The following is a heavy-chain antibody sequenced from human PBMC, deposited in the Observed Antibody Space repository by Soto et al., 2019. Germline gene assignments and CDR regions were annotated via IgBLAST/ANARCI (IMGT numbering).Heavy chain of an antibody. J-gene: IGHJ4*02. CDR1: GFVFKNYG. D-gene: IGHD3-16*01. CDR2: IRTDSGDI. CDR3: ARSYEQQVRTWRALHFDC. V-gene: IGHV3-64D*06. Sequence: EVQLVESGGGLVQPGGSLRLSCSASGFVFKNYGMHWVRQAPGKGLEYVAAIRTDSGDISYADSVKGRFIISRDNSKDTLYLQMSSLRADDTGLYYCARSYEQQVRTWRALHFDCWGQGALVTVSS.